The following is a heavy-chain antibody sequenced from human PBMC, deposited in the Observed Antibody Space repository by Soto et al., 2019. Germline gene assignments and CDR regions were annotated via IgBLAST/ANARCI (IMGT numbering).Heavy chain of an antibody. Sequence: EVQLLESEGGLVQPGRSLRLSCAASGFIFSDFAMSWVRQAPGKGLEWVSALSGSGSSTYYADSVKGRFTISRDNLKNTVSLQMNNLTAEDTAVYYGAKGGVTRSYYYAMDVWGQGTTVTVSS. J-gene: IGHJ6*02. V-gene: IGHV3-23*01. CDR2: LSGSGSST. CDR3: AKGGVTRSYYYAMDV. CDR1: GFIFSDFA.